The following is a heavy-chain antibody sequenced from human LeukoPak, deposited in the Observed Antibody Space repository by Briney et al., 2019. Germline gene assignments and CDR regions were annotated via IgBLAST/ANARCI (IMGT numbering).Heavy chain of an antibody. CDR3: AKNPLNYYGSGSPSAFDY. J-gene: IGHJ4*02. CDR1: GFTFSSYA. Sequence: PGGSLRLSCAASGFTFSSYAMSWVRQAPGKGLEWVSAISGSGGSTYYADSVKGRFTISRDNSKSTLYLQMNSLRAEDTAVYYCAKNPLNYYGSGSPSAFDYWGQGTLVTVSS. V-gene: IGHV3-23*01. CDR2: ISGSGGST. D-gene: IGHD3-10*01.